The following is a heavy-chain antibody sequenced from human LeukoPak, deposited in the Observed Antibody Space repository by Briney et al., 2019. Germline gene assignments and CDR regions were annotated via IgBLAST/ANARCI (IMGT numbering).Heavy chain of an antibody. J-gene: IGHJ4*02. CDR1: GYTFSSYA. V-gene: IGHV3-30-3*01. CDR3: ARSPRSGYFDY. CDR2: ISYDGSNK. D-gene: IGHD2-15*01. Sequence: GRSLRLSRAASGYTFSSYAMHWVRQAPGKGLEWVAVISYDGSNKYYADSVKGRFTISRDNSKNTLYLQMNSLRAEDTAVYYCARSPRSGYFDYWGQGTLVTVSS.